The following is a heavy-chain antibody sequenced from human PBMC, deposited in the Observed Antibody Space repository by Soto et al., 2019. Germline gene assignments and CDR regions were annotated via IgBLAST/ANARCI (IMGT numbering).Heavy chain of an antibody. Sequence: ASVKVSCKACGYTFTSYSIEWVRQAPGQSLEWMGWINAGNGNTKHSQKLQGRVTITRDTSASTVYMELSGLTSEDTAVYYCARALYYYYSKDSFDYWCQGPLVTVSS. V-gene: IGHV1-3*01. D-gene: IGHD3-22*01. J-gene: IGHJ4*02. CDR1: GYTFTSYS. CDR3: ARALYYYYSKDSFDY. CDR2: INAGNGNT.